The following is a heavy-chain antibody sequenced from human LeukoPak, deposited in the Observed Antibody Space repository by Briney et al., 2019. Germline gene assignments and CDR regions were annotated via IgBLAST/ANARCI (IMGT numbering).Heavy chain of an antibody. CDR1: GGSIIRYC. V-gene: IGHV4-59*01. CDR2: IHYKGST. CDR3: AGSGWYGARGDY. Sequence: SETLSLTFTVPGGSIIRYCWNWIRQPPRKGLEWIGYIHYKGSTNYTPSLKSRFTISVDTSKNQLSLKMSCVTAADTAVYYCAGSGWYGARGDYWGQGTLVTVSS. J-gene: IGHJ4*02. D-gene: IGHD6-19*01.